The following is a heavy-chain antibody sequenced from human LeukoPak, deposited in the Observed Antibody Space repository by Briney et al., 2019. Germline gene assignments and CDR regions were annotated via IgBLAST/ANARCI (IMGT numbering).Heavy chain of an antibody. Sequence: SETLSLTCTVSGGSISSYYWSWIRQPPGKGLEWIGYIYYSGSTNYNPSLKSRVTISVDTSKNQFSLKLSSVTAADTAVYYCARGRRAYGSGSFFDYWGQGTLVTVSS. J-gene: IGHJ4*02. CDR3: ARGRRAYGSGSFFDY. CDR1: GGSISSYY. CDR2: IYYSGST. V-gene: IGHV4-59*12. D-gene: IGHD3-10*01.